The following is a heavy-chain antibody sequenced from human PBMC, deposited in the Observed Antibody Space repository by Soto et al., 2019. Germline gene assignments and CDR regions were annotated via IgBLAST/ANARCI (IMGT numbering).Heavy chain of an antibody. Sequence: EVQLVESGGGIVQPGGSLRLSCSVSGFTFSSHWMHWVRQAPGKGQVWVSRISTDGSRTTYADSVKGRVTISRDNAKNTLYLDMSSLRAEDTAVYYCARDMLGPRAFDYWGQGTLVTVSS. CDR1: GFTFSSHW. V-gene: IGHV3-74*01. J-gene: IGHJ4*02. D-gene: IGHD3-10*02. CDR2: ISTDGSRT. CDR3: ARDMLGPRAFDY.